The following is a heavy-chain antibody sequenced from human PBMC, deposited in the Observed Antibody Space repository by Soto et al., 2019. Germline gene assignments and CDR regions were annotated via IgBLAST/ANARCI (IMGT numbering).Heavy chain of an antibody. CDR1: GFSLSTSGVG. V-gene: IGHV2-5*02. Sequence: QITLKESGPTLVKPTQTLTLTCTFSGFSLSTSGVGVGWIGQPPGKALEWLALIYWDDDKRYSPSLKSRLTITKDTSKNQMVLRTTDVDPVDTATYYCEHTGRLEPSAKNNWFDPWGQGTLVTVSS. CDR3: EHTGRLEPSAKNNWFDP. CDR2: IYWDDDK. D-gene: IGHD2-15*01. J-gene: IGHJ5*02.